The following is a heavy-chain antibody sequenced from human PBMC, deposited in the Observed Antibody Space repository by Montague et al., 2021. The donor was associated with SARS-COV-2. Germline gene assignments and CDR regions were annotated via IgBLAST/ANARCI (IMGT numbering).Heavy chain of an antibody. J-gene: IGHJ4*02. D-gene: IGHD4-23*01. V-gene: IGHV4-34*01. CDR2: INHSGTT. CDR1: GGSFGGYY. Sequence: SETLSLTCAVYGGSFGGYYWTWIRQSPGKGLGWIAEINHSGTTNYNFNPSLRSRVTISVDTSKSQFSLKLSSVTAADTGVYYCARWDPQTLTLIGLRGKSASDYWGQGTLVTVSS. CDR3: ARWDPQTLTLIGLRGKSASDY.